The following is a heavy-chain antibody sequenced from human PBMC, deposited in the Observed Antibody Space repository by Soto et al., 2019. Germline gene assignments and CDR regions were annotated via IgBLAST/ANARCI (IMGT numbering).Heavy chain of an antibody. CDR1: GFSFSSYA. CDR3: ARDVESGSSQYYYCYYGMDV. Sequence: LRLSCAASGFSFSSYAMHWVRQAQGKGLEWVAVISYDGSNKYYADSVKGRFTISRDNSKNTVYLQMNSLRAEDTAVYYCARDVESGSSQYYYCYYGMDVWGQGTTVTVSS. CDR2: ISYDGSNK. J-gene: IGHJ6*02. V-gene: IGHV3-30-3*01. D-gene: IGHD1-26*01.